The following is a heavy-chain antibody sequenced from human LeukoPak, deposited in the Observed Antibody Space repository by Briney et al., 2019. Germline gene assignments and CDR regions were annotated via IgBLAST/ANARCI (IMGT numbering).Heavy chain of an antibody. CDR2: IYYTGST. CDR1: GGSINSYY. D-gene: IGHD3/OR15-3a*01. J-gene: IGHJ4*02. V-gene: IGHV4-59*01. Sequence: SETLSLTCTVSGGSINSYYWSWIRQPPGKGLECITHIYYTGSTYYKPSLESRVTISVDTAKNQISLKLSSVTAADTAVYYCARYEEFSTGYSASSPRHYFDHWGQGTLVTVSS. CDR3: ARYEEFSTGYSASSPRHYFDH.